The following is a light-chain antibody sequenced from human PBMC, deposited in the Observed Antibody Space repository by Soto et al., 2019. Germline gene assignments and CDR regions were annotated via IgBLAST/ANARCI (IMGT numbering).Light chain of an antibody. CDR2: GAS. Sequence: EIVMTQSPATLSVSPGERATLSCRASQSVSSDLAWYQQKPGQAPRLLIYGASRRATGIPDRFSGSGSGTDFTLTISRLEPEDFAMYYCQQYGSSPPTFGQGTKVDIK. V-gene: IGKV3-20*01. CDR1: QSVSSD. CDR3: QQYGSSPPT. J-gene: IGKJ1*01.